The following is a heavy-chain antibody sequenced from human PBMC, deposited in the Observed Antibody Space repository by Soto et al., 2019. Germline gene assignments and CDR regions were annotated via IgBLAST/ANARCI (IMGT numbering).Heavy chain of an antibody. V-gene: IGHV3-48*03. D-gene: IGHD6-13*01. Sequence: EVQLVESGGGLVQPGGSLRLSCAASGFTFSSYEMNWVRQAPGKGLEWVSYISSSGSTIYYADSVKGRFTISRDNAKNSLYLQMNSLRAEDTAVYYCARDSVAAAGQNWLDPWGQGTLVTVSS. J-gene: IGHJ5*02. CDR1: GFTFSSYE. CDR2: ISSSGSTI. CDR3: ARDSVAAAGQNWLDP.